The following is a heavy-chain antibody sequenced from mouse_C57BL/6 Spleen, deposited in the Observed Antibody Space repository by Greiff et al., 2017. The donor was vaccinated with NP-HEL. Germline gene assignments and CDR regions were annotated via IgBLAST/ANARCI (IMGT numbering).Heavy chain of an antibody. CDR2: IHPNSGST. D-gene: IGHD4-1*01. J-gene: IGHJ2*01. V-gene: IGHV1-64*01. Sequence: QVQLQQPGAELVKPGASVKLSCKASGYTFTSYWMHWVKQRPGQGLEWIGMIHPNSGSTNYNEKFKSKATLTVDKSSSTAYMQLSSLTSEDSAVYYCAREGLGLHMDYWGQGTTLTVSS. CDR1: GYTFTSYW. CDR3: AREGLGLHMDY.